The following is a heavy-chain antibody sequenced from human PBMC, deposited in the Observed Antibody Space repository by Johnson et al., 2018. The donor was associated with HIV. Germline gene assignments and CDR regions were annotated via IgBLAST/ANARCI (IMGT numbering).Heavy chain of an antibody. V-gene: IGHV3-48*04. J-gene: IGHJ3*02. Sequence: VQLVESGGGVVQPGGSLRLSCAASGFSFSNYTMHWVRQAPGKGLEWVSVIYSGGSTKYYADSVKGRFTISRDNAKNSLYLQMNSLRAEDTAVYYCARGRPSGSHDAFDIWGQGTMVTVSS. D-gene: IGHD3-22*01. CDR1: GFSFSNYT. CDR3: ARGRPSGSHDAFDI. CDR2: IYSGGSTK.